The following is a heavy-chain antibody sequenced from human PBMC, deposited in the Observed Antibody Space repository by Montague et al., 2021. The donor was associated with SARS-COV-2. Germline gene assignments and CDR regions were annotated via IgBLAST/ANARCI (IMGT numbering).Heavy chain of an antibody. D-gene: IGHD3-10*01. CDR3: SWSLDPSGTYYLAY. V-gene: IGHV4-59*01. CDR1: GGSIGSYY. Sequence: SETLSLTCSVSGGSIGSYYWSWLRQPPAKGLEWMGHIHYSGSNTYYPSFKSRVTISIDTPTYQFSLQLSSMTAADTAVYYCSWSLDPSGTYYLAYWGQGTLVTVSS. CDR2: IHYSGSN. J-gene: IGHJ4*02.